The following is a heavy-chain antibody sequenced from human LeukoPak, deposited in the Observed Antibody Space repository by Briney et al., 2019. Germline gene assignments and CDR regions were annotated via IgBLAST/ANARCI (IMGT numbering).Heavy chain of an antibody. CDR1: GFTFSSYW. J-gene: IGHJ4*02. Sequence: PGGSLRLSCAASGFTFSSYWMHWVRQAPGKGLVWVSRINSDGSDTNYADSVKGRFIISRDNAKNTLYLQMNSLRAEDTAVYFCARRGSGTYWPDYWGQGTLVTVSS. V-gene: IGHV3-74*01. D-gene: IGHD1-26*01. CDR2: INSDGSDT. CDR3: ARRGSGTYWPDY.